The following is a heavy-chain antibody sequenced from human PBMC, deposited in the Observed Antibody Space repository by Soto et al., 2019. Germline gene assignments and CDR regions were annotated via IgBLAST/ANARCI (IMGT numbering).Heavy chain of an antibody. CDR1: GGSISSGDYY. CDR3: ARGLIVVVPAARDATPYYFDY. D-gene: IGHD2-2*01. J-gene: IGHJ4*02. V-gene: IGHV4-30-4*01. Sequence: TLSLTCTVSGGSISSGDYYWSWIRQPPGKGLEWIGYIYYSGSTYYNPSLKSRVTISVDTSKNQFSLKLSSVTAADTAVYYCARGLIVVVPAARDATPYYFDYWGQGTLVTVSS. CDR2: IYYSGST.